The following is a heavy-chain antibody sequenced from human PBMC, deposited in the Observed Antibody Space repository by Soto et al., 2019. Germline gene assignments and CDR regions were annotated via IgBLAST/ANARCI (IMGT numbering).Heavy chain of an antibody. D-gene: IGHD3-3*01. V-gene: IGHV3-74*01. J-gene: IGHJ4*02. Sequence: GGSLRLSCAASGFTFSSYWMHWVLQAPGKGLVWVSRINSDESITSYADSVRGRFTISRDNAKNTLYLQMNSLRAEDTAAYYCAKARAQYYDFWSGYPVDYWGQGT. CDR3: AKARAQYYDFWSGYPVDY. CDR1: GFTFSSYW. CDR2: INSDESIT.